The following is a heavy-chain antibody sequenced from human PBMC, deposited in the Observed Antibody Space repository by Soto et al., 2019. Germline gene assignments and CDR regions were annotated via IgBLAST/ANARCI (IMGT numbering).Heavy chain of an antibody. J-gene: IGHJ4*02. CDR2: ISSSSTTK. V-gene: IGHV3-48*02. CDR3: ARVPDY. Sequence: PGGSLRLSCAASGFTFNSHSMNWVRQAPGKGLEWVSYISSSSTTKYYADSVKGRFTISRDNAKNSLYLQMNSLRDDDTAVYYCARVPDYWGQGTLVTVSS. CDR1: GFTFNSHS.